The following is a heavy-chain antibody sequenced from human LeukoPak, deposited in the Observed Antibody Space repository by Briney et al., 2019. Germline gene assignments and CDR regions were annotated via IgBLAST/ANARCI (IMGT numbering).Heavy chain of an antibody. V-gene: IGHV4-61*02. D-gene: IGHD3-9*01. J-gene: IGHJ2*01. Sequence: PSQTLSLTCTVSGGSISSGSYYWSWIRQPAGKGLEWIGRIYTSGSTNYNPSLKSRVTISVDTSKNQFSLKLSSVTAADTAVYYCARAPDYDILTGYPRPPSYWYFDLWGRGTLVTVSS. CDR2: IYTSGST. CDR1: GGSISSGSYY. CDR3: ARAPDYDILTGYPRPPSYWYFDL.